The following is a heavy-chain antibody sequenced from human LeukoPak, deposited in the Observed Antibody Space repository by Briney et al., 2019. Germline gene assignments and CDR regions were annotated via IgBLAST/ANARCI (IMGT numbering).Heavy chain of an antibody. D-gene: IGHD1-14*01. Sequence: GGSLRLSCSASGFTFSDYSMSWVRQAPGKGLEWVAVISKDGSNKDYADSVKGRFIISRDNSKNTLYLQMNSLRAEDTAVYYCARDRSGIYDAFDIWGQGTMVTVSS. CDR1: GFTFSDYS. CDR2: ISKDGSNK. CDR3: ARDRSGIYDAFDI. V-gene: IGHV3-30*03. J-gene: IGHJ3*02.